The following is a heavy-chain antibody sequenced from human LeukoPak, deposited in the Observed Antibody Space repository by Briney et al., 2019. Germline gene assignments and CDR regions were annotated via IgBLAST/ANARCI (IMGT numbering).Heavy chain of an antibody. CDR1: GFTFSSYW. CDR3: ARDLASGWTY. J-gene: IGHJ4*02. D-gene: IGHD6-19*01. CDR2: ISSSSSTI. V-gene: IGHV3-48*01. Sequence: GGSLRLSCAASGFTFSSYWMSWVRQAPGKGLEWVSYISSSSSTIYYADSVKGRFTISRDNAKNSLYLQMNSLRAEDTAVYYCARDLASGWTYWGQGTLVTVSS.